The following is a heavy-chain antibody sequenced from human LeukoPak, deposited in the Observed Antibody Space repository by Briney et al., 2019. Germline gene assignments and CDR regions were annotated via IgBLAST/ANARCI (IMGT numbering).Heavy chain of an antibody. V-gene: IGHV1-8*01. Sequence: GASVKVSCKASGYTFTSYDINWVRQATGHGLEWIGWMNPNSGNTGYAQKFQGRVTMTRNTSISTAYMELSSLRSEDTAVYYCARGLRPTYYSSSELFDYWGQGTLVTVSS. CDR2: MNPNSGNT. CDR3: ARGLRPTYYSSSELFDY. D-gene: IGHD6-6*01. J-gene: IGHJ4*02. CDR1: GYTFTSYD.